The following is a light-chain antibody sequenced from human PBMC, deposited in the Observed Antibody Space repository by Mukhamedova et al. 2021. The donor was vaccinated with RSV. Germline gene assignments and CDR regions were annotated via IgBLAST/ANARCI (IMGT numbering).Light chain of an antibody. Sequence: ISCTGTSSDVGGYNYVSWYQQHSGKAPKLMIYEVNKRPSGVPDRFSGSKSGNTASLTVSGLQAEDEADYYCSSYAGSNNLGVVFGG. CDR1: SSDVGGYNY. J-gene: IGLJ2*01. CDR2: EVN. CDR3: SSYAGSNNLGVV. V-gene: IGLV2-8*01.